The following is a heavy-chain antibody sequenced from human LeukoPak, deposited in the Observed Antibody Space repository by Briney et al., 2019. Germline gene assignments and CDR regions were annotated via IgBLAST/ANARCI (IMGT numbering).Heavy chain of an antibody. CDR1: GFTFSDHY. D-gene: IGHD1-1*01. CDR3: ASGTTLWDGFDY. CDR2: TRNKANSYTT. Sequence: GGSLRLSCAASGFTFSDHYMDWVRQAPGKGLEWVGRTRNKANSYTTEYAASVKGRFTISRDDSKNSLYLQMNSLKTEDTAVYYCASGTTLWDGFDYWGQGTLVTVSS. J-gene: IGHJ4*02. V-gene: IGHV3-72*01.